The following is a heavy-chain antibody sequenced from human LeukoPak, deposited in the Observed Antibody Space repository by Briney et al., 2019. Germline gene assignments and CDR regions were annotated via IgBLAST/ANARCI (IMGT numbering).Heavy chain of an antibody. CDR2: IIPIFGTA. CDR3: ARAPITMVRGVIITRFDY. D-gene: IGHD3-10*01. Sequence: SVKVSCKASGGTFSSYAISWVRQAPGQGLEWMGGIIPIFGTANYAQKFQGRVTITADASTSTAYMELSSLRSEDTAVYYCARAPITMVRGVIITRFDYWGQGTLVTVSS. V-gene: IGHV1-69*13. CDR1: GGTFSSYA. J-gene: IGHJ4*02.